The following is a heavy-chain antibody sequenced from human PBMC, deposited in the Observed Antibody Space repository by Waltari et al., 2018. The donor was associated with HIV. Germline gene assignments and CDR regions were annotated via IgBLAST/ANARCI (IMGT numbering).Heavy chain of an antibody. D-gene: IGHD6-19*01. J-gene: IGHJ5*02. CDR1: GFTFSNYG. V-gene: IGHV3-33*01. CDR2: IGDDGSNK. CDR3: ARAVGDYSSGWLGEFDL. Sequence: QVQLVESGGGVVQPEKSLRLSCVASGFTFSNYGMHWVRQAPGKGLEWVAVIGDDGSNKYYIDSVKGRFNISRDNAKNTLALELNSLRVEDTAVYYCARAVGDYSSGWLGEFDLWGPGTLVIVSS.